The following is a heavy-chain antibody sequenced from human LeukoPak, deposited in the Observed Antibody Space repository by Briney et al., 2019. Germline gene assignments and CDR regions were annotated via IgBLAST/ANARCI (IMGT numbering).Heavy chain of an antibody. J-gene: IGHJ4*02. CDR2: IKSKSNSYAT. CDR3: NTYGDYGPGSDY. D-gene: IGHD4-17*01. Sequence: GGSLRLSCAASGFTFIGSAIHWVRQASGKGLEWVGRIKSKSNSYATAYAASVKGRFTISRDDSKNTAYLQMNSLKTEDTAVYYCNTYGDYGPGSDYWGQGTLVTVSS. CDR1: GFTFIGSA. V-gene: IGHV3-73*01.